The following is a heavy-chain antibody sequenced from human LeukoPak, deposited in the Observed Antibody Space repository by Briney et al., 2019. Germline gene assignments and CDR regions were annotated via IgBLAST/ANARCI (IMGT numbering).Heavy chain of an antibody. Sequence: SETLSLTCAVYGGSFSGYYWSWIRQPPGKGLEWIGEINHSGSTNYNPSLKSRVTISVDTSKNQFSLKLSSVTAADTAVYYCARHRPYYCTNGVCYPRSNEYGMDVWGQGTTVTVSS. V-gene: IGHV4-34*01. J-gene: IGHJ6*02. CDR2: INHSGST. CDR3: ARHRPYYCTNGVCYPRSNEYGMDV. D-gene: IGHD2-8*01. CDR1: GGSFSGYY.